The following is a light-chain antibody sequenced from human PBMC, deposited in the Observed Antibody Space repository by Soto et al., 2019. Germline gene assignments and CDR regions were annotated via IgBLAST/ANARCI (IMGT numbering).Light chain of an antibody. V-gene: IGKV1-39*01. J-gene: IGKJ4*01. CDR3: QQSYSTPLT. CDR2: AAS. CDR1: QSVSRF. Sequence: DIMVTQSPSSLSASVGDRVTITCRASQSVSRFLNWYQQKPGKAPKLLIYAASSLDSGVPSRFSGGGSGTDFTLTISSLQPEDVATYYCQQSYSTPLTFGGGTKVDIK.